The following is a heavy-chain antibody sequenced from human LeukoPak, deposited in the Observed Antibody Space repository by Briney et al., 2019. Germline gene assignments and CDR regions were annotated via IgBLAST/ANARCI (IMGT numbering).Heavy chain of an antibody. CDR3: ARDRSGSSSLNAFDI. CDR2: IYYTGRT. D-gene: IGHD3-10*01. Sequence: PSETLSLTCTVSGGSISSGDYYWSWIRQHPGKGLVCIGYIYYTGRTYYNPSLKSRVTISIDTSRSQFSLRLSSVTAADTAVYYCARDRSGSSSLNAFDIWGQGTMVTVSS. V-gene: IGHV4-31*03. CDR1: GGSISSGDYY. J-gene: IGHJ3*02.